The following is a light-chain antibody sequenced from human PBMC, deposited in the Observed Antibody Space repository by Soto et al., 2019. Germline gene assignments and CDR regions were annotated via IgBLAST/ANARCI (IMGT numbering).Light chain of an antibody. CDR2: ALT. V-gene: IGLV2-14*01. Sequence: QSALTQPASVSGSPGQSITISCTGTSSDVGGYNYVSWYQQHPGKAPKLMIYALTDRPSGVSSRFSGSKSGNTASLTISGLQAEDEADYYCSSYTSSSTLFGTGTKLTVL. J-gene: IGLJ1*01. CDR3: SSYTSSSTL. CDR1: SSDVGGYNY.